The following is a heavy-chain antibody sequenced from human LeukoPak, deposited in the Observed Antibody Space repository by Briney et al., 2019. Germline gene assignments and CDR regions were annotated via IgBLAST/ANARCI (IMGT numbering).Heavy chain of an antibody. Sequence: ASVKVSCKASGYTFTDYSLHWVRQAPGQGLEWMGWINPNSGGTDSAQKFQGWVTMTRDTSISTAYMELSRLRSDDTAVYYCARGHGDSSGYAYFDYWGQGTLVTVSS. CDR3: ARGHGDSSGYAYFDY. J-gene: IGHJ4*02. D-gene: IGHD3-22*01. CDR2: INPNSGGT. V-gene: IGHV1-2*04. CDR1: GYTFTDYS.